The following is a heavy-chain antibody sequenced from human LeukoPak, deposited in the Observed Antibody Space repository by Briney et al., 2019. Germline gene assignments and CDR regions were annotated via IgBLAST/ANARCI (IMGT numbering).Heavy chain of an antibody. Sequence: SETLSLTCTVSGGSISSGGYYWSWIRQHPGKGLEWIGYIYYSGSTYYNPSLKSRVTISVDTSKNQFSLKLSSVTAADTAVYYCARGDYYDSSGYIRGAFDYWGQGTLVTVSS. V-gene: IGHV4-31*03. CDR3: ARGDYYDSSGYIRGAFDY. CDR2: IYYSGST. J-gene: IGHJ4*02. D-gene: IGHD3-22*01. CDR1: GGSISSGGYY.